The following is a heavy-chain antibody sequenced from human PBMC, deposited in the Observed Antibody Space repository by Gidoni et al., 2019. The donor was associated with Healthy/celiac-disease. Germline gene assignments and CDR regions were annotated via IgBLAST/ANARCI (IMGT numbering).Heavy chain of an antibody. CDR2: ISSSSSYI. CDR1: GFTFSSYS. D-gene: IGHD6-19*01. V-gene: IGHV3-21*01. J-gene: IGHJ4*02. CDR3: ARAGGLVGLYFDY. Sequence: EVQLVESGGGLVKPGGSLRLSCAASGFTFSSYSMNWVRQAPGKGLEWVSSISSSSSYIYYADSVKGRFTISRDNAKNSLYLQMNSLRAEDTAVYYCARAGGLVGLYFDYWGQGTLVTVSS.